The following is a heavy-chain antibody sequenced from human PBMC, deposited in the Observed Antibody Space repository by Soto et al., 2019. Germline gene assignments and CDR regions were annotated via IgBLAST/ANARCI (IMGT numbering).Heavy chain of an antibody. CDR3: ARGGIFYGMEV. D-gene: IGHD2-15*01. CDR1: GGSISSYY. V-gene: IGHV4-59*01. J-gene: IGHJ6*04. CDR2: IYYSVST. Sequence: PSETLSLTCTVSGGSISSYYWSWIRQPPGKGLEWIGYIYYSVSTNYNPSLKSRVTISVDTSKNQFSLKLSSVTAADTAVYYCARGGIFYGMEVWVEGRTVTVSS.